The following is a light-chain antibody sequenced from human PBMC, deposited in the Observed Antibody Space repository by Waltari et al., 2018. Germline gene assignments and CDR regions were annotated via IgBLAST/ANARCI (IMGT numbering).Light chain of an antibody. V-gene: IGKV3-11*01. CDR2: DAS. CDR1: QSVSSY. J-gene: IGKJ4*01. Sequence: EIVLKQSTATLSSSPGERATLSCRASQSVSSYLAWYQQKPGQAPRLLIYDASNRATGIPARFSGSGSGTDFTLTISSLEPEDFAVYYCQQRSNWPLTFVGGTKVEIK. CDR3: QQRSNWPLT.